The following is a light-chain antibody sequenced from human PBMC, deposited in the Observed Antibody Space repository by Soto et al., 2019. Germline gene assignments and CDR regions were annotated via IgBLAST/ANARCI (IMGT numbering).Light chain of an antibody. Sequence: DIQLTQSPSTLSASVGDRVTITFRASQSISSWLAWYQRKPGKAPNLLIYKASSLESGVPSRFSGSGSGTEFTLTITSLQPDDFATYYCQHYNSSWTFGQGTKVDIK. J-gene: IGKJ1*01. CDR3: QHYNSSWT. CDR1: QSISSW. V-gene: IGKV1-5*03. CDR2: KAS.